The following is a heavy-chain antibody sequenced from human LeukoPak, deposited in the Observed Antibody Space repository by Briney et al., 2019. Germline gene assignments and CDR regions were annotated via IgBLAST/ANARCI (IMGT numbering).Heavy chain of an antibody. D-gene: IGHD1/OR15-1a*01. J-gene: IGHJ5*02. V-gene: IGHV1-18*01. Sequence: ASVKVSCKASGDTFTSYVISWWRQAPGQGLVGMGWISAYNGNTNYAQKLQGRVTMTTDTSTSTAYMELRSLRAHERAVYYFARVELVHGWFDPWGQGTLVTVSS. CDR2: ISAYNGNT. CDR3: ARVELVHGWFDP. CDR1: GDTFTSYV.